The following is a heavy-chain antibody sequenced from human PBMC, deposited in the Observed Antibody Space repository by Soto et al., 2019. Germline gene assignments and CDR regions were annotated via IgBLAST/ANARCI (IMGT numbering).Heavy chain of an antibody. CDR3: ARGTQTRGGGGGGY. D-gene: IGHD2-2*01. Sequence: QVQLVQSGAEVKKPGASVKVSCKASGYTFSSYDINWVRQAPGQGLEWMGWVSPNSGNPGYAQKFQGRATMTRDTTKITAHMEMSSLESGDTAVYYRARGTQTRGGGGGGYWGQGTLVTVSS. CDR1: GYTFSSYD. CDR2: VSPNSGNP. V-gene: IGHV1-8*01. J-gene: IGHJ4*02.